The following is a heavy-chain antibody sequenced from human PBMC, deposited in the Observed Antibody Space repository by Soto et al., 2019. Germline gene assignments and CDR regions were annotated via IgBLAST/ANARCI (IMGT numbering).Heavy chain of an antibody. CDR1: GDCFTSYW. CDR2: IYPGDSDT. D-gene: IGHD1-7*01. J-gene: IGHJ4*02. Sequence: PVESLKISCNGSGDCFTSYWIAWVRQMPGKGLEWMGIIYPGDSDTRYSPSFQGQVTISVDKSISTAYLQWSSLKASDTAVYYCARESGDNWTYEAHWGQGTQVTVSS. V-gene: IGHV5-51*01. CDR3: ARESGDNWTYEAH.